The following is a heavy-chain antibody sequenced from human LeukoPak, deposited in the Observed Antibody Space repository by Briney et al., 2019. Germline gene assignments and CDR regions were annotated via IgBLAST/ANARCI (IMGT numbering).Heavy chain of an antibody. J-gene: IGHJ4*02. CDR3: ARDIRFLEWLFKNTFDY. V-gene: IGHV3-7*01. CDR1: GFTFSSYW. D-gene: IGHD3-3*01. Sequence: GSLRLSXAASGFTFSSYWMSWVRQAPGKGLEWVANIKQDGSEKYYVDSVKGRFTISRDNAKNSLYLQMNSLRAEDTAVYYCARDIRFLEWLFKNTFDYWGQGTLVTVSS. CDR2: IKQDGSEK.